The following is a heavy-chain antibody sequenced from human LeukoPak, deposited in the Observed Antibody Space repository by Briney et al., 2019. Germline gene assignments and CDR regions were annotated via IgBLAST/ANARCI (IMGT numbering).Heavy chain of an antibody. CDR1: GFTFSSYA. Sequence: PGGSLILSCAASGFTFSSYAMSWVRQAPGKGLEWVSAISGSGGSTYYADSVKGRFTISRDNSKNTLYLQMNGLRAEGTAVYYCAKGIVRYYDFWSGKPYYYGMDVWGQGTTVTVSS. CDR3: AKGIVRYYDFWSGKPYYYGMDV. D-gene: IGHD3-3*01. J-gene: IGHJ6*02. CDR2: ISGSGGST. V-gene: IGHV3-23*01.